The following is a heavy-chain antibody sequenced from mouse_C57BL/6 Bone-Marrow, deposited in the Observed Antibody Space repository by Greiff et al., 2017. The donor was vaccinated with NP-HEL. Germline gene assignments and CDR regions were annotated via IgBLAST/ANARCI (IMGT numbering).Heavy chain of an antibody. Sequence: EVKLVESGGGLVKPGGSLKLSCAASGFTFSDYGMHWVRQAPEKGLEWVAYISSGSSTIYYADTVKGRFTISRDNAKNTLFLQMTGLRSEDTAMYYCAINWLDYWGQGTSVTVSS. CDR1: GFTFSDYG. CDR3: AINWLDY. D-gene: IGHD4-1*01. J-gene: IGHJ4*01. V-gene: IGHV5-17*01. CDR2: ISSGSSTI.